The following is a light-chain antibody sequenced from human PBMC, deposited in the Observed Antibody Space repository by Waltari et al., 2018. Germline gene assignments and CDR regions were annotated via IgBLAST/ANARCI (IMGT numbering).Light chain of an antibody. CDR2: VST. CDR1: GSNLGAGYD. J-gene: IGLJ2*01. V-gene: IGLV1-40*01. CDR3: QSYDTSLRVV. Sequence: QSVLTQPPSVSGAPGQRVPIPVTGSGSNLGAGYDLHWYQQLPRAAPKLLIYVSTSRPLGVPDRFFGSTSGTSASLAITGLQAEDEADYYCQSYDTSLRVVFGGGTKLTVL.